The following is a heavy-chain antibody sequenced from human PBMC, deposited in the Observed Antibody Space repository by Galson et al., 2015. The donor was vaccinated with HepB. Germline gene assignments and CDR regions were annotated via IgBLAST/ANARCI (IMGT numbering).Heavy chain of an antibody. J-gene: IGHJ4*02. V-gene: IGHV1-69*13. D-gene: IGHD5-18*01. CDR2: IIPIFGTA. CDR1: GGTFSSYA. CDR3: ARGVSWYSYGPYFDY. Sequence: SVKVSCKASGGTFSSYAISWVRQAPGQGLEWMGGIIPIFGTANYAQKFQGRVTITADESTSTAYMELSSLRSEDTAVYYCARGVSWYSYGPYFDYWGQGTLVTVSS.